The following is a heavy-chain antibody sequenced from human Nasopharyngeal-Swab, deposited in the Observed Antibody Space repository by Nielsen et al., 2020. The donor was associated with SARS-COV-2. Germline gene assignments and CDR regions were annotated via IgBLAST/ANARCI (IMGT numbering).Heavy chain of an antibody. J-gene: IGHJ5*02. V-gene: IGHV3-21*01. CDR3: TRDLGRWQLFDP. D-gene: IGHD7-27*01. CDR2: ISSSGSYI. CDR1: GFTFSSYS. Sequence: GGSLRLSCAASGFTFSSYSMNWVRQAPGKGLEWVSSISSSGSYIYYADSVKGRFTISRDNAKNSLYLQMNSLRAEDTAVFYCTRDLGRWQLFDPWGQGTLVTVSS.